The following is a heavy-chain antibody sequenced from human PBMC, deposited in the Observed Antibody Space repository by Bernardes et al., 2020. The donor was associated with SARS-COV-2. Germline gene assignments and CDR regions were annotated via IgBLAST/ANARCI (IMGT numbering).Heavy chain of an antibody. CDR2: IWYDGSNK. J-gene: IGHJ4*02. D-gene: IGHD4-17*01. V-gene: IGHV3-33*01. CDR1: GFTFSSYG. Sequence: GGSLRLSCAASGFTFSSYGMHWVRQAPGKGLEWVAVIWYDGSNKYYADSVKGRFTISRDNSKNTLYLQMNSLRAEDTAVYYCARDPLASHYGDLYFDYWGQGTLVTVSS. CDR3: ARDPLASHYGDLYFDY.